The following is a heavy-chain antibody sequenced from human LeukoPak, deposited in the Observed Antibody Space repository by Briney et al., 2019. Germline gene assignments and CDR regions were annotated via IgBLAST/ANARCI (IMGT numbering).Heavy chain of an antibody. CDR3: AKAPVTSCRGAFCYPFDY. V-gene: IGHV3-23*01. Sequence: GGSLRLSCTASGLSLSNYAMSWVRQVPAKGLEWVSASSSSDDGKWYAESVRGRFTISRDTSKNTVYLQMNSLRVEDAGVYYCAKAPVTSCRGAFCYPFDYWGHGTLVTVSS. J-gene: IGHJ4*01. D-gene: IGHD2-21*01. CDR1: GLSLSNYA. CDR2: SSSSDDGK.